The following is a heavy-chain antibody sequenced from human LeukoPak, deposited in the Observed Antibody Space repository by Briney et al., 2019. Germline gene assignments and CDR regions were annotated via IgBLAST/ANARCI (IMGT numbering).Heavy chain of an antibody. CDR2: IDPSSGST. CDR3: ARDNGVWSFDD. CDR1: GYTFTSYN. J-gene: IGHJ4*02. D-gene: IGHD2-8*01. V-gene: IGHV1-46*01. Sequence: RASVKVSCKASGYTFTSYNMHWVRQAPGQGLEWMGIIDPSSGSTAYAQKFQGRVTMTRDTSTSTVYMELSSLRFEDTAVYYCARDNGVWSFDDCGQGTLVTVSS.